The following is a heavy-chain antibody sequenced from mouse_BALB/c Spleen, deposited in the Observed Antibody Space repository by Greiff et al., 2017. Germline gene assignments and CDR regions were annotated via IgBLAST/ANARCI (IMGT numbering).Heavy chain of an antibody. D-gene: IGHD4-1*01. CDR2: ISYDGSN. CDR3: ARGGLGRDY. CDR1: GYSITSGYY. V-gene: IGHV3-6*02. Sequence: ESGPGLVKPSQSLSLTCSVTGYSITSGYYWNWIRQFPGNKLEWMGYISYDGSNNYNPSLKNRISITRDTSKNQFFLKLNSVTTEDTATYYCARGGLGRDYWGQGTTLTVSS. J-gene: IGHJ2*01.